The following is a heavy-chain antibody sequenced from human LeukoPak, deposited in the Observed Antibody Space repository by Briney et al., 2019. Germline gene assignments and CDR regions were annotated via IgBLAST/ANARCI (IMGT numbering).Heavy chain of an antibody. V-gene: IGHV3-23*01. CDR1: GFTFNNNA. D-gene: IGHD3-3*02. CDR2: TSGSGGGT. J-gene: IGHJ4*02. Sequence: PAGGSLRLSCAVSGFTFNNNAMSWVRQAPGKGLEWVSTTSGSGGGTYYADSVKGRFTISRDNSKNTVYLQMNSLRAEDTAVHYCAKDHFLGWGQGTLVTVSS. CDR3: AKDHFLG.